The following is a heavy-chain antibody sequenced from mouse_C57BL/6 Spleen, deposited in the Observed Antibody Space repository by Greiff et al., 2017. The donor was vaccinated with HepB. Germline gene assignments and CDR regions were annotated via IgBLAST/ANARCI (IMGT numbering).Heavy chain of an antibody. Sequence: VQLQQPGAELVKPGASVKMSSKASGYTFTSYWITWVKQRPGQGLEWIGDIYPGSGSTNYNEKFKSKATLTVDTSSSTAYMQLSSLTSEDSAVYYCARSSYWYFDVWGTGTTVTVSS. J-gene: IGHJ1*03. CDR1: GYTFTSYW. CDR3: ARSSYWYFDV. CDR2: IYPGSGST. V-gene: IGHV1-55*01. D-gene: IGHD1-1*01.